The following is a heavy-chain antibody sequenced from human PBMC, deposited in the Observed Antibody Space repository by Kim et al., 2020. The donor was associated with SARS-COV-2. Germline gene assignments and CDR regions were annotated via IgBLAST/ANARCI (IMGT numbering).Heavy chain of an antibody. V-gene: IGHV3-21*01. CDR3: ARDGRSDSSGYYPGYFD. Sequence: GGSLRLSCAASAFTFSSYSMNWVRQAPGKGLEWVSSISSSTTYIYYADSVKGRFTISRDNARNSLYLQMNSLRAEDTAVYYCARDGRSDSSGYYPGYFD. J-gene: IGHJ4*01. CDR2: ISSSTTYI. CDR1: AFTFSSYS. D-gene: IGHD3-22*01.